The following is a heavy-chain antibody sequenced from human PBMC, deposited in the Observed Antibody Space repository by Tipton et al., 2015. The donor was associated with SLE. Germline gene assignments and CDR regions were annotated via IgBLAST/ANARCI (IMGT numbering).Heavy chain of an antibody. CDR1: GGSISSHY. V-gene: IGHV4-59*11. J-gene: IGHJ4*02. Sequence: LRLSCTVSGGSISSHYWSWIRQPPGKGLEWIGYIYYSGSTNYNPSLKSRVTISVDTSKNQFSLKLSSVTAADTAGYYCARGAGGADYWGQGTLVTVSS. CDR3: ARGAGGADY. CDR2: IYYSGST. D-gene: IGHD3-10*01.